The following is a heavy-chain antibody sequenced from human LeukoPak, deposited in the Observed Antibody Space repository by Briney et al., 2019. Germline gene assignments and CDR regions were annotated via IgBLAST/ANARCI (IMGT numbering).Heavy chain of an antibody. D-gene: IGHD3-10*01. Sequence: PGRSLRLSCAASGFTFSSYAMHWVRQAPGKGLEWVAVISYDGSNKYYADSVKGRFTISRDSSKNTLYLQMNSLRAEDTAVYYCARAGGFGWFDPWGQGTLVTVSS. J-gene: IGHJ5*02. CDR1: GFTFSSYA. CDR3: ARAGGFGWFDP. CDR2: ISYDGSNK. V-gene: IGHV3-30-3*01.